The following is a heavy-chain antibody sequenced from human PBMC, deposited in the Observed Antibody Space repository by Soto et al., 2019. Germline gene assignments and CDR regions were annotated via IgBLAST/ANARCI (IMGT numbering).Heavy chain of an antibody. J-gene: IGHJ6*02. V-gene: IGHV3-33*01. CDR1: GFTFSSYG. D-gene: IGHD6-6*01. Sequence: GGSLRLSCVASGFTFSSYGMHWVRQAPGKGLEGVAVISYDGTDKYYAESVEGRFTISRDNSKNTLDLQMNSLRAEDTALYYCARGPRSGAARVYYGMDVWGQGTTVTVSS. CDR3: ARGPRSGAARVYYGMDV. CDR2: ISYDGTDK.